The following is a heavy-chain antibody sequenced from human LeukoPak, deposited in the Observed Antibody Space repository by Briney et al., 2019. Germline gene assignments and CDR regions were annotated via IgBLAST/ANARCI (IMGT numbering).Heavy chain of an antibody. D-gene: IGHD4-17*01. CDR1: GFTFTSYG. J-gene: IGHJ1*01. V-gene: IGHV3-30*18. CDR2: ISYDGSNK. CDR3: AKVSRYGDDGEYFQH. Sequence: GRSLRLSCAASGFTFTSYGMHRVRQAPGKGLEWVAVISYDGSNKYYADSVKGRFTISRDNSKNTLYLQMNSLRAEDTAVYYCAKVSRYGDDGEYFQHWGQGTLVTVSS.